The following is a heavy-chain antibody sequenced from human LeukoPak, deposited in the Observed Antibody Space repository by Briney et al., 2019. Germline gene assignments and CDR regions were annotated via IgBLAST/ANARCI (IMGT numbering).Heavy chain of an antibody. V-gene: IGHV3-74*01. J-gene: IGHJ4*02. CDR2: MNGDGSTI. Sequence: GGSLRLSCAASGFTFSSSWIHWVRQAPGKGLVWVSRMNGDGSTIDYADSVKGRFTISRDNAKNTLYLQMNGLRVEDTAVYYCARAGNYYFESWGQGTLVIVSS. CDR3: ARAGNYYFES. CDR1: GFTFSSSW. D-gene: IGHD1-1*01.